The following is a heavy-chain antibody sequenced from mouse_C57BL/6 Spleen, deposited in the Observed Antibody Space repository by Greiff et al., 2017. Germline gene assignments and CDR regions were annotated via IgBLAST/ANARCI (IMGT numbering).Heavy chain of an antibody. CDR2: ISSGGSYT. J-gene: IGHJ2*01. Sequence: EVQLVESGGDLVKPGGSLTLSCAASGFTFSSYGMSWVRQTPDKRLEWVATISSGGSYTYYPDSVKGRFTISRDNAKNTLYLQMSSLKSEDTAMYYCARHTTTVAASYVDYWGQGTTLTVSS. V-gene: IGHV5-6*01. CDR3: ARHTTTVAASYVDY. D-gene: IGHD1-1*01. CDR1: GFTFSSYG.